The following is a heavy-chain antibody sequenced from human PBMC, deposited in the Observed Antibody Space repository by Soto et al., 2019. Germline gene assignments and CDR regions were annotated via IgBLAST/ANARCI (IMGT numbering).Heavy chain of an antibody. CDR2: IAYDGSNA. CDR3: ARGDREDILVVVGARPGEYGIDI. V-gene: IGHV3-30-3*01. Sequence: QVQLVESGGGVVQPGGSLRLSCAASGFTFRNYAMHWVRQAPGKGLECLAVIAYDGSNAFYRDSVKGRFTISRENSKIKLYLNMNSLRSEDTGVYYCARGDREDILVVVGARPGEYGIDIWGQGTTVTVSS. CDR1: GFTFRNYA. D-gene: IGHD2-15*01. J-gene: IGHJ6*02.